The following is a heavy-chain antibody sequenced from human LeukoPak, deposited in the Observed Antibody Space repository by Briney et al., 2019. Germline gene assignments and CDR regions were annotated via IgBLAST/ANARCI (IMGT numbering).Heavy chain of an antibody. CDR2: IYSGGST. V-gene: IGHV3-66*01. CDR1: GFTVSSNY. Sequence: GGSLRLSCAASGFTVSSNYMSWVRQAPGKGLEWASVIYSGGSTYYADSVKGRFTISRDNSKNTLYLQMNSLRAEDTAVYYCAKEGDSSSKYYFDYWGQGTLVTVSS. J-gene: IGHJ4*02. CDR3: AKEGDSSSKYYFDY. D-gene: IGHD6-6*01.